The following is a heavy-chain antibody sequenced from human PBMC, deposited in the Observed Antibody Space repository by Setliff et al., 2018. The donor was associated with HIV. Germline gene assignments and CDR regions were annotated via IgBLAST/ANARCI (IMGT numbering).Heavy chain of an antibody. Sequence: PSETLSLTCTVSGGSISSYYWSWIRQPPGKGLEWIGYIYYSGSTNYNPSLKSRVTISVDTSKNQFSLKLSSVIAADTAVYYCARIFGDQGSYYGMDVWGQGTTVTVS. J-gene: IGHJ6*02. D-gene: IGHD3-3*01. CDR1: GGSISSYY. CDR2: IYYSGST. V-gene: IGHV4-59*01. CDR3: ARIFGDQGSYYGMDV.